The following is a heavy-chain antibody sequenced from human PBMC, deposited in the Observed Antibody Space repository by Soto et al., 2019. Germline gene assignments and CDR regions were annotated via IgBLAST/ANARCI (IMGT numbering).Heavy chain of an antibody. Sequence: VAVNVSCKASGYTFTSYAISWVRQAPGQGLEWMGWINVYNGNTKYAQRFQGRVTMTADTSTSTVYMELRSLTSDDTAVYYCARDGVAAHKGISRDWGHGTLYKVSS. D-gene: IGHD2-8*01. CDR1: GYTFTSYA. V-gene: IGHV1-18*01. CDR3: ARDGVAAHKGISRD. CDR2: INVYNGNT. J-gene: IGHJ4*01.